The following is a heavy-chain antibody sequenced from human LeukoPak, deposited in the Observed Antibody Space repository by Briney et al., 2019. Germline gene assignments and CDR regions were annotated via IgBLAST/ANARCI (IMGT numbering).Heavy chain of an antibody. Sequence: SETLSLTCTVSGGSISSSSYYWGWIRQPPGKGLEWIGSIYYSGSTYYNPSLKSRVTISLDTSKSQISLKLSSVTAADTAVYYCAREITLSSSWSDYWGQGTLVTVSS. J-gene: IGHJ4*02. CDR1: GGSISSSSYY. V-gene: IGHV4-39*07. D-gene: IGHD6-13*01. CDR3: AREITLSSSWSDY. CDR2: IYYSGST.